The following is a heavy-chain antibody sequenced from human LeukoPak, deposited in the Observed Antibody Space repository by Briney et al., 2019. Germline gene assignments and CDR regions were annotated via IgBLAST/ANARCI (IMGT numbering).Heavy chain of an antibody. V-gene: IGHV3-23*01. D-gene: IGHD6-13*01. Sequence: GGSLRLSCAASGFTFSTYAMSWVRQAPGKGLECVPAISSSGGSTYYADSVKGRFTISRDNSKNALYLQMSSLRAEDTAVYYCAKYCGYSSSWYKLGFDYWGQGTLVTVSS. CDR2: ISSSGGST. CDR3: AKYCGYSSSWYKLGFDY. CDR1: GFTFSTYA. J-gene: IGHJ4*02.